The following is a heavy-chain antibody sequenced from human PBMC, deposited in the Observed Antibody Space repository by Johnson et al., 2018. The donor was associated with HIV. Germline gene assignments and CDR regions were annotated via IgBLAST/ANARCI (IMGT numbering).Heavy chain of an antibody. V-gene: IGHV3-53*01. Sequence: VQLVESGGGLIQPGGSLRLSCAASGVTVSSNYMSWVRQAPGKGLEWVSVMYSGGSTYYADSVTGRLTIPRDNSKNTLYLQMNSLVAEDTALYYCARDLTYYDFLTGSIVWGAFDVWGQGTMVTVSS. CDR1: GVTVSSNY. J-gene: IGHJ3*01. CDR3: ARDLTYYDFLTGSIVWGAFDV. D-gene: IGHD3-9*01. CDR2: MYSGGST.